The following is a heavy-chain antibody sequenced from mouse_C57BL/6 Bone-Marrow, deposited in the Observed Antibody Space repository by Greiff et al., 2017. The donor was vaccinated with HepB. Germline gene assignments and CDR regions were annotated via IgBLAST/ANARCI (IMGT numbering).Heavy chain of an antibody. CDR3: ARHQHRPLYARDY. D-gene: IGHD3-2*02. J-gene: IGHJ4*01. CDR2: ISNGGGST. Sequence: EVKLVESGGGLVQPGGSLKLSCAASGFTFSDYYMYWVRQTPEKRLEWVAYISNGGGSTYYPDTVKGRFTISRDNAKNTLYLHMSRLKSEDTAMYYCARHQHRPLYARDYWGQGTSVTVS. CDR1: GFTFSDYY. V-gene: IGHV5-12*01.